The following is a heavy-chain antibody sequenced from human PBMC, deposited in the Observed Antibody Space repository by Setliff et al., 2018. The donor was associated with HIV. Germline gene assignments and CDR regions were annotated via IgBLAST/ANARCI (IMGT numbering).Heavy chain of an antibody. CDR1: GGSISSSSYF. V-gene: IGHV4-39*01. Sequence: SETLSLTCTVPGGSISSSSYFWGWIRQPPGKGLEWIGSVYYSGNTYYNPSPKSRVTISVDTSKNQFSLKLSSVPAADTAVYYCARQRSGYNYPYYYPYYMDVWGKGTTVTVSS. CDR2: VYYSGNT. CDR3: ARQRSGYNYPYYYPYYMDV. J-gene: IGHJ6*03. D-gene: IGHD5-12*01.